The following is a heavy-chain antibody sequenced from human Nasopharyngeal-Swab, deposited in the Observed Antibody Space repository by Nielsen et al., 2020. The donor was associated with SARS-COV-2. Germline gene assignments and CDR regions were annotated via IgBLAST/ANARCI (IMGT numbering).Heavy chain of an antibody. D-gene: IGHD3-22*01. Sequence: GESLKISCAASGFTVSSNYMSWVRQAPGKGLEWVSVIYSGGSTYYADSVKGRFTISRHNSKNTLYLQMNSLRAEDTAVYYCAKENIRLGYYYDSSGLDYWGQGTLVTVSS. CDR3: AKENIRLGYYYDSSGLDY. V-gene: IGHV3-53*04. CDR1: GFTVSSNY. CDR2: IYSGGST. J-gene: IGHJ4*02.